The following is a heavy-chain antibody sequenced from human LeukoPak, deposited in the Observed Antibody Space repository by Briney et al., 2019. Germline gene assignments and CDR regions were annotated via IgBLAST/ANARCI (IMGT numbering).Heavy chain of an antibody. CDR2: ISGSGGST. V-gene: IGHV3-23*01. CDR1: GFTFSSYA. Sequence: GGSLRLSCAASGFTFSSYAMSWFRQAPGKGLEWVSAISGSGGSTYYADSVKGRFTISRDNSKNTLYLQMNSLRAEDTAVYYCAKDDSPGKEWLEVIDYWGQGTLVTVSS. CDR3: AKDDSPGKEWLEVIDY. J-gene: IGHJ4*02. D-gene: IGHD3-3*01.